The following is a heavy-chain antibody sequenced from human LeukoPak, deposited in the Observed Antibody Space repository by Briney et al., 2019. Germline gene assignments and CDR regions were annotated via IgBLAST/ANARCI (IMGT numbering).Heavy chain of an antibody. Sequence: ASVKVSCKASGYTFTSYDINWVRQATGQGLEWMGWMNPNSGNTGYAQKFQGRVTMTRNTSISTAYMELSSLRSEGTAVYYCARGKKQWLVLTYFDYWGQGTLVTVSS. CDR2: MNPNSGNT. J-gene: IGHJ4*02. CDR1: GYTFTSYD. V-gene: IGHV1-8*01. CDR3: ARGKKQWLVLTYFDY. D-gene: IGHD6-19*01.